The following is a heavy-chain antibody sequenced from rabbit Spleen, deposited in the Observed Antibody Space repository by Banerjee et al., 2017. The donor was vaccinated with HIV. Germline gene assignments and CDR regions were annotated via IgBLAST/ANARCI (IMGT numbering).Heavy chain of an antibody. CDR2: TAGGRSTFT. D-gene: IGHD1-1*01. CDR3: AMDTATSFSTYGMDL. CDR1: GFSFSSNDY. V-gene: IGHV1S40*01. J-gene: IGHJ6*01. Sequence: QSLEESGGGLVQPEGSLTLTCKASGFSFSSNDYMCWVRQAPGKGLEWIACTAGGRSTFTYYASWAKGRFTISKASSTTVTLQMTSLTAADTATYFCAMDTATSFSTYGMDLWGPGTLVTVS.